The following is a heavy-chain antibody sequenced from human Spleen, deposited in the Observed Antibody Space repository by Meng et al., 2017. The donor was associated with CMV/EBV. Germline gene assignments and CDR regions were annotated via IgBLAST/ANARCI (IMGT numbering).Heavy chain of an antibody. J-gene: IGHJ4*02. CDR3: ARITIVGATLLFDY. Sequence: GGTISNRAYDEGWIRQPPGKGVEWIGSICHTGSTYYNPSLKNRLTISVDKSKNQFSLRLTSVTATDTAMYYCARITIVGATLLFDYWGQGTLVTVSS. CDR2: ICHTGST. V-gene: IGHV4-39*01. CDR1: GGTISNRAYD. D-gene: IGHD1-26*01.